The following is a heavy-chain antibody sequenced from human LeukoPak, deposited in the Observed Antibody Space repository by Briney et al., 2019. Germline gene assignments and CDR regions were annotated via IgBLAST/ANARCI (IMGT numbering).Heavy chain of an antibody. CDR3: ARDGPMWGPSDY. Sequence: GGSLRLSCAASGFTVGSNYMSWVRQAPGKGPEWVSVIYSGGSTYYADSVKGRFTISRDNSKNTLYLQMNSLRAEDTAVYYCARDGPMWGPSDYWGQGTLVTVSS. J-gene: IGHJ4*02. D-gene: IGHD3-16*01. V-gene: IGHV3-66*02. CDR1: GFTVGSNY. CDR2: IYSGGST.